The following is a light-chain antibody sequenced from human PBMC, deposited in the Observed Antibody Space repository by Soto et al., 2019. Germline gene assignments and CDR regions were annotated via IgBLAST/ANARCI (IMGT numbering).Light chain of an antibody. Sequence: DIQMTQSPSSLSASVGDRVTITCRASQPITSYLNWYQLRPGKAPKLLIFNAYSLLSGVPSRFSGVGYGTNFTLTISSLQPEDFATFYCQQSYSSPYTFGQGTKLDLK. J-gene: IGKJ2*01. CDR3: QQSYSSPYT. CDR2: NAY. CDR1: QPITSY. V-gene: IGKV1-39*01.